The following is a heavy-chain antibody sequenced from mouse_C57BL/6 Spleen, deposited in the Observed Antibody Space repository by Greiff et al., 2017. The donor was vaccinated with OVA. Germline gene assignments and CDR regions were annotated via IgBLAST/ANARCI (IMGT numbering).Heavy chain of an antibody. V-gene: IGHV1-50*01. J-gene: IGHJ4*01. CDR1: GYTFTSYW. Sequence: QVQLKQPGAELVKPGASVKLSCKASGYTFTSYWMQWVKQRPGQGLEWIGQIYPSDGYTNYNQKFKGKATLTVDKSSSTAYMQLSSLTSEDAAVYYCARARGRDARDYWGQGTSVTVSS. CDR3: ARARGRDARDY. CDR2: IYPSDGYT.